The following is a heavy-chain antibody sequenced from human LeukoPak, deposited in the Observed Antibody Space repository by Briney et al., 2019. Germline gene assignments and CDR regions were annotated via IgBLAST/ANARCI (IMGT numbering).Heavy chain of an antibody. CDR2: INHSGST. D-gene: IGHD3/OR15-3a*01. V-gene: IGHV4-34*01. Sequence: SETLSLTCAVYGVSFSGYSWSWIRHPPGQGLKWVGDINHSGSTNYNQSLESVVIISVETTKNHFLLMRSLVTAADAAVYYVSRFAVGRVDYYYYMAVRGKGTTVTVSS. J-gene: IGHJ6*03. CDR3: SRFAVGRVDYYYYMAV. CDR1: GVSFSGYS.